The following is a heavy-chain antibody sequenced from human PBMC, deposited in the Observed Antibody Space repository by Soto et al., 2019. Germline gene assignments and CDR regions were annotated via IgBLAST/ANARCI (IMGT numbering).Heavy chain of an antibody. CDR3: ARGGSISKWFDH. CDR1: GDSVNTFF. CDR2: IYNGGST. D-gene: IGHD3-16*01. J-gene: IGHJ5*02. V-gene: IGHV4-59*02. Sequence: PSETLSLTCTVSGDSVNTFFWSWIRQPPGQGLELIGFIYNGGSTNYNPSFTSRVTISLDTSKNQFFLKLSSVTAADTAVYYCARGGSISKWFDHRRQRTLVPVPS.